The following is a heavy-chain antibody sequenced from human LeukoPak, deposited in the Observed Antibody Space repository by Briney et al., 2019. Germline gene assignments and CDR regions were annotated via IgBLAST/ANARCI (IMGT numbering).Heavy chain of an antibody. Sequence: GGSLRLSCAASGFTFDDYGMSWGRQAPGEGVEWVSGINWNGGSTGYADSVKGRFTISRDNAKNSLYLQMNSLRAEDTALYHCARALYYDFWSGSPDDAFDIWGQGTMVTVSS. CDR3: ARALYYDFWSGSPDDAFDI. J-gene: IGHJ3*02. CDR1: GFTFDDYG. V-gene: IGHV3-20*01. D-gene: IGHD3-3*01. CDR2: INWNGGST.